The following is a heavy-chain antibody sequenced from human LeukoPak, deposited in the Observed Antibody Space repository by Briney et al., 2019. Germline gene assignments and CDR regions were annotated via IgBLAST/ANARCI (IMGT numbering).Heavy chain of an antibody. J-gene: IGHJ4*02. D-gene: IGHD5-18*01. V-gene: IGHV3-21*01. CDR3: ARRATTERGHSYGLDF. Sequence: PGGSLRLSCAASGFTFSSYHMNWVRQAPGKGLEWVSSIGSSGSYIYYADSLTGRFTISRDNAKNSLYLQMNSLRAEDTAMYYCARRATTERGHSYGLDFWSQGTLVTVSS. CDR1: GFTFSSYH. CDR2: IGSSGSYI.